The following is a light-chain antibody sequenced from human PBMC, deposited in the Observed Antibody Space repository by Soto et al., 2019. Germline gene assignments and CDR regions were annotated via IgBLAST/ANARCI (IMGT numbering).Light chain of an antibody. V-gene: IGLV1-44*01. CDR2: SNN. CDR3: AAWDDSLDGGV. J-gene: IGLJ1*01. CDR1: SSNIGSNT. Sequence: QSVLTQPPSASGTPGQRVAISCSGGSSNIGSNTVNWYRAHPGTAPKLLIYSNNQRPSGVPDRFSGSKSGTSASLAISGLQSEYEADYYCAAWDDSLDGGVFGTGPKFTVL.